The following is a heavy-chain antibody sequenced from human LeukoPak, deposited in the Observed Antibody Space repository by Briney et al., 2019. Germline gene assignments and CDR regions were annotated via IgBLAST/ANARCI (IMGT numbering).Heavy chain of an antibody. D-gene: IGHD4-17*01. V-gene: IGHV3-15*01. CDR2: IKSKTEGGTI. CDR1: GFTFGDYA. Sequence: GRSLRLSCTASGFTFGDYAMSWVRQAPGKGLEWVGHIKSKTEGGTIDYAAPVKGRFTISRDDSKNTLYLQMNSLKTEDTAVYYCTTVTTVNPGRWGQGTLVTVSS. J-gene: IGHJ4*02. CDR3: TTVTTVNPGR.